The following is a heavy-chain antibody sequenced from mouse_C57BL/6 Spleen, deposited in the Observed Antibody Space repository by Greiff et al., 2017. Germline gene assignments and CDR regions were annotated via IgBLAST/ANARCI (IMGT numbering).Heavy chain of an antibody. D-gene: IGHD1-1*01. CDR3: AKEDYYGSSYLRYYAMDY. Sequence: VHLVESGPGLVQPSQSLSITCTVSGFSLTSYGVHWVRQSPGKGLEWLGVIWRGGSTDYNAAFMSRLSITKDNSKSQVFFKMNSLQADDTAIYYCAKEDYYGSSYLRYYAMDYWGQGTSVTVSS. CDR1: GFSLTSYG. CDR2: IWRGGST. J-gene: IGHJ4*01. V-gene: IGHV2-5*01.